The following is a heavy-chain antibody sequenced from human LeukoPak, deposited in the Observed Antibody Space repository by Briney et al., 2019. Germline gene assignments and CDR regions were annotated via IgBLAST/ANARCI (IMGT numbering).Heavy chain of an antibody. V-gene: IGHV3-23*01. CDR3: AKPNVGGPLQYFDS. CDR1: GVTFSSYA. Sequence: GGSLRLSCAASGVTFSSYALNWVRHAPGKGLEWVSGISGSGGSTYYADSVKGRFTISRDNSKNTLYLQMNSLRAEDTAVYYCAKPNVGGPLQYFDSWGQGTLVTVSS. CDR2: ISGSGGST. D-gene: IGHD1-26*01. J-gene: IGHJ4*02.